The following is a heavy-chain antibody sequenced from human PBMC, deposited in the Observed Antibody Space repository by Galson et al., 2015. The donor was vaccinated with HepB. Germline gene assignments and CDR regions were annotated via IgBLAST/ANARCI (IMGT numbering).Heavy chain of an antibody. CDR1: GFTFSSYA. CDR2: ISGSGGST. Sequence: SLRLSCAASGFTFSSYAMSWVRQAPGKGLEWVSAISGSGGSTYYADSVKGRFTISRDNSKNTLYLQMNSLRAEDTAVYYCAKDHFRTCSGGSCYSRLGGYYFDYWGQGTLVTVSS. J-gene: IGHJ4*02. CDR3: AKDHFRTCSGGSCYSRLGGYYFDY. V-gene: IGHV3-23*01. D-gene: IGHD2-15*01.